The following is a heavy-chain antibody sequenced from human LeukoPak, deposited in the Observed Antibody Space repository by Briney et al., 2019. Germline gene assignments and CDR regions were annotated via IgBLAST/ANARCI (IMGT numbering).Heavy chain of an antibody. CDR1: GYTFTGYY. J-gene: IGHJ3*02. CDR3: ARGLGTMNAFDI. CDR2: INPNSGGT. D-gene: IGHD3-22*01. Sequence: ASVKVSCKASGYTFTGYYMHWVRQAPGQGLEWMGWINPNSGGTNYAQKFQGRVTMTRDTSISTAYMELRSLRSDDTAVYYCARGLGTMNAFDIWGQGTMVTVSS. V-gene: IGHV1-2*02.